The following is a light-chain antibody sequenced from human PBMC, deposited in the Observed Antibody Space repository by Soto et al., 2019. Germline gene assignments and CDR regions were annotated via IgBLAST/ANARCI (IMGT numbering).Light chain of an antibody. CDR3: QQRYNWLT. J-gene: IGKJ4*01. Sequence: EIVLTQSPATLSLSPGERATLSCRASQSVTKYLAWYQQKPGQAPRLLIFDTSNRATGIPARFSGSGSGTDFTLTISSLESDDYGIYYCQQRYNWLTFGGGTKVEIK. V-gene: IGKV3-11*01. CDR2: DTS. CDR1: QSVTKY.